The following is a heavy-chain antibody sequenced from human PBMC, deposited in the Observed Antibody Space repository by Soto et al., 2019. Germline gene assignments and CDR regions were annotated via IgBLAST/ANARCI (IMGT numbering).Heavy chain of an antibody. J-gene: IGHJ1*01. CDR1: GHAIRNSADY. CDR3: ARQIPPDSVGYNDGSVGA. V-gene: IGHV4-39*01. D-gene: IGHD2-15*01. Sequence: SETLSLTCTGSGHAIRNSADYWCWIRQPPGKGLEWIGSIYHSGTTYYNLSLKSRVTTSVDTSKNQFSLKLSSVTAADTAGYYCARQIPPDSVGYNDGSVGAWGQCAPVTV. CDR2: IYHSGTT.